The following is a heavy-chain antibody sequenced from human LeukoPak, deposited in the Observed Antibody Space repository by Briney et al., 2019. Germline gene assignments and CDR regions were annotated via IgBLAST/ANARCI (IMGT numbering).Heavy chain of an antibody. Sequence: GASVKVSCKTSGYAFTRHYMHWVRQAPGQGLEWMGLINPSGSSIIYAQKFQGRVTMTRDMSTSTDYMELSSLRSEDTAVYYCARDNSVGDYAWWFDPWGQGTLVTVSS. V-gene: IGHV1-46*01. CDR2: INPSGSSI. CDR1: GYAFTRHY. CDR3: ARDNSVGDYAWWFDP. D-gene: IGHD1-26*01. J-gene: IGHJ5*02.